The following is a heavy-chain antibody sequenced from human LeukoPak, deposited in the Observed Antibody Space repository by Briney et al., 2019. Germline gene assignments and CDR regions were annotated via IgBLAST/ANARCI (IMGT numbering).Heavy chain of an antibody. D-gene: IGHD6-19*01. Sequence: SETLSLTCTVSGGSITGGGYSWNWIRRQPGKGLEWIGYIFDSGNTNYNPSLRSRLSISIATSKNQFYLRLNSVTAADTAVYFCSVWGIWFDPWGPGTLVAVSS. CDR3: SVWGIWFDP. J-gene: IGHJ5*02. CDR2: IFDSGNT. CDR1: GGSITGGGYS. V-gene: IGHV4-31*03.